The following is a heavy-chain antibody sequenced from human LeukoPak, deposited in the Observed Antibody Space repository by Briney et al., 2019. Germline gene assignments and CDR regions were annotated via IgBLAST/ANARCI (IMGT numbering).Heavy chain of an antibody. CDR2: IWYDGSNK. Sequence: PGRSLRLSCAASGFTFSSYGMHWVRQAPGKGLEWVAVIWYDGSNKYYADSVKGRFTISRDNSKNTLYLQMNSLIAEDTAVYYCASTIAANYYGSGSLYYYYYGMDVWGKGTTVTVSS. V-gene: IGHV3-33*01. CDR1: GFTFSSYG. J-gene: IGHJ6*04. CDR3: ASTIAANYYGSGSLYYYYYGMDV. D-gene: IGHD3-10*01.